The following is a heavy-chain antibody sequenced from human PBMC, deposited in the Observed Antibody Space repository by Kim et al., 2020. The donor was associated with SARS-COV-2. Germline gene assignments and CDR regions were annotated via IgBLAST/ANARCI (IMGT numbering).Heavy chain of an antibody. CDR3: ARLGDRGYYYYYGMDV. CDR2: INHSGST. CDR1: GGSFSGYY. J-gene: IGHJ6*02. D-gene: IGHD3-10*01. Sequence: SETLSLTCAVYGGSFSGYYWSWIRQPPGKGLEWIGEINHSGSTNYNPSLKSRVTISVDTSKNQFSLKLSSVTAADTAVYYCARLGDRGYYYYYGMDVWGQGTTVTVSS. V-gene: IGHV4-34*01.